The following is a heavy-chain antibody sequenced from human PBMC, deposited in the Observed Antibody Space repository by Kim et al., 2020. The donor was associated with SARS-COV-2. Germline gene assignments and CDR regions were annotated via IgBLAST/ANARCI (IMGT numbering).Heavy chain of an antibody. CDR2: IWYDGSNK. J-gene: IGHJ6*02. V-gene: IGHV3-33*06. Sequence: GGSLRLSCAASGFTFSSYAMHWVRQAPGKGLEWVAVIWYDGSNKYYADSVKGRFTISRDNSKNTLYLQMNSLRAEDTAVYYCAKSFDYGDYVDYGMDVWGQGTTVTVSS. CDR1: GFTFSSYA. CDR3: AKSFDYGDYVDYGMDV. D-gene: IGHD4-17*01.